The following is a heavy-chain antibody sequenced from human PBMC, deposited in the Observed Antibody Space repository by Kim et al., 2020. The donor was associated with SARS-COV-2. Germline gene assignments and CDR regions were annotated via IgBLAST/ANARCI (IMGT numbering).Heavy chain of an antibody. J-gene: IGHJ4*02. Sequence: YAASVKGRFTIARDDSKNTAYLQMNSLKTEDTAVYYCTRWILGATTTFGYWGQGTLVTVSS. V-gene: IGHV3-73*01. CDR3: TRWILGATTTFGY. D-gene: IGHD1-26*01.